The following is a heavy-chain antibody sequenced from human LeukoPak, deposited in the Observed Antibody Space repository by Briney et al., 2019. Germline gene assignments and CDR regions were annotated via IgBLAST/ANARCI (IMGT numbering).Heavy chain of an antibody. V-gene: IGHV3-23*01. D-gene: IGHD6-13*01. CDR3: AKDIAAAGSSFFDS. J-gene: IGHJ4*02. Sequence: SGGSLRLSCAASGFTFTSYAMSWVRQAPGRGLEWVSSIRNTGDSIYYADSVKGRFTISRDNSKNTLYLQMNSLRAEDTAVYYCAKDIAAAGSSFFDSWGQGALVTVSS. CDR2: IRNTGDSI. CDR1: GFTFTSYA.